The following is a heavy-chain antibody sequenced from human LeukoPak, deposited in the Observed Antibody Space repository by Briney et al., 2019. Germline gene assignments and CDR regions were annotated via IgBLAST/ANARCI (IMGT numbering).Heavy chain of an antibody. V-gene: IGHV1-18*01. D-gene: IGHD2-21*01. Sequence: ASVKVSCKASGYTFTSYGISWVRQAPGQGLEWMGWISAYNDNTNYAQKLQGRVTMTTDTSTSTAYMELRSLRSDDTAVYYCARDRAGYLYCGGDCYSRAHDAFDIWGQGTMVTVSS. CDR3: ARDRAGYLYCGGDCYSRAHDAFDI. CDR2: ISAYNDNT. CDR1: GYTFTSYG. J-gene: IGHJ3*02.